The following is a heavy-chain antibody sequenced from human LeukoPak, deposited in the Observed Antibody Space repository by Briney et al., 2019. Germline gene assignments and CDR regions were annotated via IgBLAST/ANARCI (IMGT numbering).Heavy chain of an antibody. Sequence: GGSLRLSCAASGFTFSTYNMNWVRQAPGKGLEWVSYISSSSSTIYYADSVKGRFTISRDNAKSSLYLQMNSLRAEDTAVYYCARWSCSSTSCSSYYYYYYMDVWGKGTTVTVSS. CDR2: ISSSSSTI. V-gene: IGHV3-48*01. D-gene: IGHD2-2*01. J-gene: IGHJ6*03. CDR3: ARWSCSSTSCSSYYYYYYMDV. CDR1: GFTFSTYN.